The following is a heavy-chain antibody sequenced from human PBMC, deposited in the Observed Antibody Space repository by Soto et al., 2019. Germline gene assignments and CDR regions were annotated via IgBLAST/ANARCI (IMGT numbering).Heavy chain of an antibody. Sequence: GGSLRLSCAASGFTFSSYSMNWVRQAPGKGLEWVSSISSSSSYIYYADSVKGRFTISRDNAKNSLYLQMNSLRAEDTAVYYCARDLDYDILTGYYTARWFDPWGQGTLVTVSS. V-gene: IGHV3-21*01. D-gene: IGHD3-9*01. CDR2: ISSSSSYI. CDR3: ARDLDYDILTGYYTARWFDP. CDR1: GFTFSSYS. J-gene: IGHJ5*02.